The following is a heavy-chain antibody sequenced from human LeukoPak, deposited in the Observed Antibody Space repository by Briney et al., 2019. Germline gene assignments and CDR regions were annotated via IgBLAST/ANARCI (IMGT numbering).Heavy chain of an antibody. CDR1: GFSFSDYY. CDR3: AKDNDDSIWHLLNYMDV. CDR2: ISGSATST. V-gene: IGHV3-11*01. Sequence: GGSLRLSCAASGFSFSDYYMTWIRRAPGKGLEWLAFISGSATSTYYAPSVKGRFTIPRDNAQNSLYLQMNSLRAEDTAVYYCAKDNDDSIWHLLNYMDVWGKGTTVTVSS. D-gene: IGHD6-13*01. J-gene: IGHJ6*03.